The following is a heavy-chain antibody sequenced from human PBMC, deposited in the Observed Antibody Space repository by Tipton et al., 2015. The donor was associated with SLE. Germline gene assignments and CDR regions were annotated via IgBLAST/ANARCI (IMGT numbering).Heavy chain of an antibody. CDR1: GFTFSTYE. D-gene: IGHD5-12*01. J-gene: IGHJ4*02. V-gene: IGHV3-23*01. CDR2: ISGSGGST. Sequence: SLRLSCAASGFTFSTYEMNWVRQAPGKGLNCVSTISGSGGSTYYADSVKGRFTISRDNSKNTLYLQMNSLRAEDTAVYYCARDQGVATIRGSFDYWGQGTLVTVSS. CDR3: ARDQGVATIRGSFDY.